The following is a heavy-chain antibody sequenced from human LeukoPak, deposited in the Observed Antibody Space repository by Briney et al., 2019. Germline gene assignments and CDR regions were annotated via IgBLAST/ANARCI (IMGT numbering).Heavy chain of an antibody. CDR2: ISGSGGST. CDR1: GGTFSSYA. CDR3: AKSELPITMIVVVITSPFDY. D-gene: IGHD3-22*01. J-gene: IGHJ4*02. Sequence: SCKASGGTFSSYAISWVCQAPGKGLEWVSAISGSGGSTYYADSVKGRFTISRDNSKNTLYLQMNSLRAEDTAVYYCAKSELPITMIVVVITSPFDYWGQGTLVTVSS. V-gene: IGHV3-23*01.